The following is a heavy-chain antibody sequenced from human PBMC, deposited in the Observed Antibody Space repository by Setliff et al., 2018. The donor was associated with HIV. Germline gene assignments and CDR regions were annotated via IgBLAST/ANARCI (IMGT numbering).Heavy chain of an antibody. CDR2: TDYSGST. D-gene: IGHD5-18*01. J-gene: IGHJ4*02. Sequence: SETLSLTCTVSGASISSYYWSWIRQPPGKGLEWIGYTDYSGSTNYNPSLKSRVTISLDTSKNQFSLKLSSVAAADTAVYHCARGGYRDGYDDWGQGTLVTVSS. V-gene: IGHV4-59*01. CDR3: ARGGYRDGYDD. CDR1: GASISSYY.